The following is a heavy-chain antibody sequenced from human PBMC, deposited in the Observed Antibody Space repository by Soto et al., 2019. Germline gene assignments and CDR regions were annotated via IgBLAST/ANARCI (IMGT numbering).Heavy chain of an antibody. V-gene: IGHV3-49*03. Sequence: PGGSLRLSCTASGFTFGYYAMSWFRQAPGKGLEWVGFIRSKAYGGTTEYAASVKGRFTISRDDSKSIAYLQMNSLKTEDTAVYYCTRVGSTRSAWFDPWGQGTLVTVS. J-gene: IGHJ5*02. CDR1: GFTFGYYA. CDR2: IRSKAYGGTT. CDR3: TRVGSTRSAWFDP. D-gene: IGHD2-2*01.